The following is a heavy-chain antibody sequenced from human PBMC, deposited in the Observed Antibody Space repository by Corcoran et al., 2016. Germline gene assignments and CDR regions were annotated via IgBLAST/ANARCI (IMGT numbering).Heavy chain of an antibody. CDR1: GFSLSTSGVG. CDR2: IYWDDDK. D-gene: IGHD2-15*01. Sequence: QITLKEFGPTLVKPTQTLTLTCTFSGFSLSTSGVGVGWIRQPPGKALEWLALIYWDDDKRYSPSLKSRLTITKDTSKNQVVLTMTNMDPVDTATYYCAHRRSIPVVQPFDYWGQGTLVTVSS. J-gene: IGHJ4*02. V-gene: IGHV2-5*02. CDR3: AHRRSIPVVQPFDY.